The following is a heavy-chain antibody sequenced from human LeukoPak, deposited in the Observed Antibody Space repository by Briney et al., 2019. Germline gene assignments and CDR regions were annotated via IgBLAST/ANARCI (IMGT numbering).Heavy chain of an antibody. D-gene: IGHD2/OR15-2a*01. CDR2: ISGSGGST. J-gene: IGHJ4*02. Sequence: GGSLRLSCAASGFTFSSDSMTWVRQAPGKGLEWVSTISGSGGSTFYADSVKGRFTISRDNAKNSLYLQMNSLRAEDTAVYYCARDFYMWGQGTLVTVSS. CDR3: ARDFYM. V-gene: IGHV3-23*01. CDR1: GFTFSSDS.